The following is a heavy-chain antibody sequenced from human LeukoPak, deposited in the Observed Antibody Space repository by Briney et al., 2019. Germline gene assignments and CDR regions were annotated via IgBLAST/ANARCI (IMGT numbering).Heavy chain of an antibody. CDR2: IYSDAT. CDR3: ARESYDSSGYYYGGGFDY. Sequence: GGSLRLSCAASGFTFSDYYMSWIRQAPGKGLVWVSRIYSDATYYADSVKGRFTISRDNAKNTLYLQMNSLRAEDTAVYYCARESYDSSGYYYGGGFDYWGQGTLVTVSS. CDR1: GFTFSDYY. D-gene: IGHD3-22*01. J-gene: IGHJ4*02. V-gene: IGHV3-74*01.